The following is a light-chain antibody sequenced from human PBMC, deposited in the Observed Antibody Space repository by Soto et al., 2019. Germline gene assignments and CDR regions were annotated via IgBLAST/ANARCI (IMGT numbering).Light chain of an antibody. CDR2: EVT. V-gene: IGLV2-8*01. Sequence: QSALTQPPSVSGSPGQSVTISCTGTSSDVGDYNYVSWYQQHPGKAPTLMIYEVTKRPSGVPDRFSGSKYGNTAFLTVYGLQAEDEAHYNCSSYKGSNNVVFGGGTQRTVL. CDR1: SSDVGDYNY. J-gene: IGLJ3*02. CDR3: SSYKGSNNVV.